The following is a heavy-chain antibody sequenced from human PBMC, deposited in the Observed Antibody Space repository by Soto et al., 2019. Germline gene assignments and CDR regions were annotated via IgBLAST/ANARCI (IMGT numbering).Heavy chain of an antibody. J-gene: IGHJ4*02. D-gene: IGHD3-16*01. CDR1: GYTFNTYG. V-gene: IGHV1-18*01. CDR3: ARGRTWGARDFDY. CDR2: ISAYDGHT. Sequence: QVQLVRSGGEVKRPGASVRVSCKASGYTFNTYGISWVRQAPGQGLEWMGWISAYDGHTDYAQKFQGRVTMTTDTSTNTISMDLRGLRSDDTAVYYCARGRTWGARDFDYWGQGTLVTVSS.